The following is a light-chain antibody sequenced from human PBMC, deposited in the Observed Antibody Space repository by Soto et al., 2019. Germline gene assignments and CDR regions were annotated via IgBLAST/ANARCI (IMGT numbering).Light chain of an antibody. V-gene: IGKV3-20*01. Sequence: EIVLTQSPGTLSLSPGERATLSCRASQSVSSSYLAWYQQKPGQAPRLLIYGASSRATGIPDRFSGSGSGTDFTLNISRLEPEDFAVYYCQQYGSSQWTFGQGTKLEIK. CDR2: GAS. J-gene: IGKJ2*01. CDR1: QSVSSSY. CDR3: QQYGSSQWT.